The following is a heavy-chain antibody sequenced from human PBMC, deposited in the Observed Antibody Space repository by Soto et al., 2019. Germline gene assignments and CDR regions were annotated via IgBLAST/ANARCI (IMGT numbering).Heavy chain of an antibody. V-gene: IGHV4-34*01. Sequence: SSETLSLTCAVYGGSFSGYSWNWIRQPPGKGLEWIGEINHSGSTNYNPSLKSRVTISLDTPKNQFSLRLTSLTAADTAVYFCARAPQIVAMGRPFDYWGQGILVTSPQ. CDR3: ARAPQIVAMGRPFDY. J-gene: IGHJ4*02. D-gene: IGHD5-12*01. CDR2: INHSGST. CDR1: GGSFSGYS.